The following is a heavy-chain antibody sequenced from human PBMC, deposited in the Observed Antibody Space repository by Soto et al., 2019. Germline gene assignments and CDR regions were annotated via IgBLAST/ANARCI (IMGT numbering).Heavy chain of an antibody. CDR2: IVVASGQT. V-gene: IGHV1-58*02. CDR3: SADRPDIGVGWWV. CDR1: GSGFISSG. J-gene: IGHJ6*02. Sequence: SVKVSCKASGSGFISSGIQWVRQAHGQRLEWIGWIVVASGQTNYAQNFRGRVAITRDTSTATAYIEPTGLTSEDTAVYFCSADRPDIGVGWWVWGQGTTVTVSS. D-gene: IGHD2-15*01.